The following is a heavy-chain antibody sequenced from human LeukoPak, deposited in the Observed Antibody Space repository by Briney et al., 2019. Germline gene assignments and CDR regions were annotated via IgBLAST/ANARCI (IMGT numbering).Heavy chain of an antibody. CDR3: AKDGGYDYPANWFDP. CDR1: GFTFSSYA. Sequence: GGSLRLSCAASGFTFSSYAMSWVRQAPGKGLEWVSAISGSGGSTYYADSVKGRFTISRDNSKNTLYLQMNSLRAEDTAVYYCAKDGGYDYPANWFDPWAREPWSPSPQ. CDR2: ISGSGGST. J-gene: IGHJ5*02. D-gene: IGHD5-12*01. V-gene: IGHV3-23*01.